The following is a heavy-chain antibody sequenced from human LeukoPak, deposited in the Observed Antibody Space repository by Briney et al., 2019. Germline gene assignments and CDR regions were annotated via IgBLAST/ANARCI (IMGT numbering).Heavy chain of an antibody. Sequence: PGGSLRLSCTASGFTFGDYAMTWVRQAPGKGLEWVGFIRSKAYGGTTKYAASVKGRFTISRDDSKSIAFLQMNSLKTEDTAVYYCTRDDEYSSSFFFDYWGQGTLVTVSS. V-gene: IGHV3-49*04. CDR2: IRSKAYGGTT. J-gene: IGHJ4*02. D-gene: IGHD6-13*01. CDR1: GFTFGDYA. CDR3: TRDDEYSSSFFFDY.